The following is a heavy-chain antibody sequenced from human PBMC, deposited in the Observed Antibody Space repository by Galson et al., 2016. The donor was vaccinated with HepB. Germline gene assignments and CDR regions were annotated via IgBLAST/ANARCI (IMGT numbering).Heavy chain of an antibody. V-gene: IGHV3-21*01. CDR3: ARVREQQLLDAFDI. D-gene: IGHD6-13*01. CDR1: GFTFTRYN. J-gene: IGHJ3*02. Sequence: SLRLSCATSGFTFTRYNMNWVRQAPGKGLEWVSSISSGSSYIYYADSVKGRFTISRDNVKKSLYLQLNSLRLEDTAVYYCARVREQQLLDAFDIWGQGTMVTVSS. CDR2: ISSGSSYI.